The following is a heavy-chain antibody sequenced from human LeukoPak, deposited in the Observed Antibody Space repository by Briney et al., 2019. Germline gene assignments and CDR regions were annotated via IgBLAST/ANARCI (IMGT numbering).Heavy chain of an antibody. D-gene: IGHD3-3*01. J-gene: IGHJ3*02. Sequence: GGSLRLSCAASGFTFSSYAMSWVRQAPGKGLEWVSSISSSSSYIYYADSVKGRFTISRDNAKNSLYLQMNSLRAEDTAVYYCARTYDFGRGPPGDAFDNWGPGTWVIVSS. V-gene: IGHV3-21*01. CDR2: ISSSSSYI. CDR3: ARTYDFGRGPPGDAFDN. CDR1: GFTFSSYA.